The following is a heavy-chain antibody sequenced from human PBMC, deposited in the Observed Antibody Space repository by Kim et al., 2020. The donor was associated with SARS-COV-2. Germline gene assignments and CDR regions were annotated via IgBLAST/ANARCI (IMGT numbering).Heavy chain of an antibody. J-gene: IGHJ5*02. CDR3: ARCDIVVVPAALGINWFDP. CDR2: IYYSGST. V-gene: IGHV4-39*07. D-gene: IGHD2-2*01. Sequence: SETLSLTCTVSGGSISSSSYYWGWIRQPPGKGLEWIGSIYYSGSTYYNPSLKSRVTISVDTSKNQFSLKLSSVTAADTAVYYCARCDIVVVPAALGINWFDPWGQGTLVTVSS. CDR1: GGSISSSSYY.